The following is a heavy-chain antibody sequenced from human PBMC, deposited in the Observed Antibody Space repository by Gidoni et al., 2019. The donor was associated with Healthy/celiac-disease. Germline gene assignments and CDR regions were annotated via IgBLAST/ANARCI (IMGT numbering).Heavy chain of an antibody. CDR1: GGTLSSYA. Sequence: QVQLVQSGAEAKKPGSPVKVSCKASGGTLSSYAISWVRQAPGQGLEWMGGIIPIFGTANYAQKFQGSVTITADESTSTAYMELSSLRSEDTAVYYCARKSGWYKYYFDYWGQGTLVTVSS. J-gene: IGHJ4*02. CDR2: IIPIFGTA. V-gene: IGHV1-69*01. CDR3: ARKSGWYKYYFDY. D-gene: IGHD6-19*01.